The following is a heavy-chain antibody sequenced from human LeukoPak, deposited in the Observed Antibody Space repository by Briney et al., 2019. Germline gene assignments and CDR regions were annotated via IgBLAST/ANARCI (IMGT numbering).Heavy chain of an antibody. D-gene: IGHD3-22*01. J-gene: IGHJ4*02. V-gene: IGHV4-30-2*01. Sequence: PSETLSLTCTVSGGSISSSHYYWAWIRQPPGKGLEWIGYIYHSGSTYYNPSLKSRVTISVDRSKNQFSLKLSSVTAADTAVYYCARYSGYYYYFDYWGQGTLVTVSS. CDR1: GGSISSSHYY. CDR3: ARYSGYYYYFDY. CDR2: IYHSGST.